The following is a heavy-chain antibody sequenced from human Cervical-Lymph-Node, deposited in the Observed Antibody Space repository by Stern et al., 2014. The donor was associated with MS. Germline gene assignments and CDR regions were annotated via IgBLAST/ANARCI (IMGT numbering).Heavy chain of an antibody. D-gene: IGHD2-15*01. CDR2: TRNKPKSYTT. Sequence: EDQLVESGGGLVQPGGSLRLSCAASGFTFSDHYMDWVRQAPGKGLEWVGRTRNKPKSYTTEYAASVKGRFTISRDDSQNSLYLHMNSLNTEDTAVYYCARGGTAATNYYYGLDVWGQGTTVTVSS. J-gene: IGHJ6*02. CDR3: ARGGTAATNYYYGLDV. CDR1: GFTFSDHY. V-gene: IGHV3-72*01.